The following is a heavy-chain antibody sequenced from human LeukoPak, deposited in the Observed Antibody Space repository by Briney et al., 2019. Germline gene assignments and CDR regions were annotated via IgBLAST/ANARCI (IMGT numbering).Heavy chain of an antibody. CDR3: AKWDFDY. CDR1: GFSVTNNY. Sequence: GSLRLSCAVSGFSVTNNYMSWVRQAPGKGLEWVAVISYDGSYKYYADSVQGRFTISRDNSKNTLYLQMNSPRPDDTAVYYCAKWDFDYWGQGTLVTVSS. CDR2: ISYDGSYK. V-gene: IGHV3-30*18. J-gene: IGHJ4*02.